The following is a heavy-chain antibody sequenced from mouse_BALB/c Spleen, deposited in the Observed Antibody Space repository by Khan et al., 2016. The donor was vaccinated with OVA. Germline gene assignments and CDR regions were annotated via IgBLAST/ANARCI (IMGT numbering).Heavy chain of an antibody. Sequence: VKLEESGPGLVAPSQSLSITCTVSGFSLTTYGVHWVRQPPGKGLEWLVVIWSDGITTYNSALKSRLSISKDNSKSQVFLKMNSLQAEDTAMYYCARGGFYAMDYWGQGTSVTVSS. V-gene: IGHV2-6*02. CDR1: GFSLTTYG. CDR3: ARGGFYAMDY. CDR2: IWSDGIT. J-gene: IGHJ4*01.